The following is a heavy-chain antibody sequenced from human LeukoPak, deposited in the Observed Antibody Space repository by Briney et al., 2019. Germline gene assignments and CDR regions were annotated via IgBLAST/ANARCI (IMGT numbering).Heavy chain of an antibody. CDR1: GGSISSYY. D-gene: IGHD6-13*01. V-gene: IGHV4-59*01. CDR3: ARDKYSSSWYGGFDY. Sequence: SETLSLTCTVSGGSISSYYWSWIRQPPGKGLESIGYIYYSGSTNYNPSLKSRVTISVDTSKNQFSLKLSSVTAADTAVYYCARDKYSSSWYGGFDYWGQGTLATVSS. J-gene: IGHJ4*02. CDR2: IYYSGST.